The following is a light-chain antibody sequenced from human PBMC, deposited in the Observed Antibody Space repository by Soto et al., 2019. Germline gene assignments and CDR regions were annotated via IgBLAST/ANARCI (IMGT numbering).Light chain of an antibody. V-gene: IGKV3-20*01. CDR1: QSVSSSY. CDR3: QQYGRSPGYT. Sequence: EIVLTQSPGTLSLSPGERATLSCRASQSVSSSYLAWYQQKPGQAPRLLIYGASSRATGIPDRFSGSGSGKDFTLTISRLEPEAFAVYYCQQYGRSPGYTSGQGTKLEIK. J-gene: IGKJ2*01. CDR2: GAS.